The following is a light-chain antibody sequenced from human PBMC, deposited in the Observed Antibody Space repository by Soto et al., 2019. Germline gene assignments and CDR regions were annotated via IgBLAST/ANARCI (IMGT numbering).Light chain of an antibody. CDR3: QQANSFPFT. CDR1: QSISSW. CDR2: AAS. V-gene: IGKV1D-12*01. J-gene: IGKJ4*01. Sequence: DIQMTQSPSSVSASVGDRVTITCRARQSISSWLGWYQQKPGKAPKLLIYAASSLQSGVPSRFSGSGSGTDFTLTISSLQPEDSATYYCQQANSFPFTFGGGTKVEIK.